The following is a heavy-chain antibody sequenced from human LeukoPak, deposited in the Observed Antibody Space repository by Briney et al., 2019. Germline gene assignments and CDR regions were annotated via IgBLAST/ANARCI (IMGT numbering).Heavy chain of an antibody. J-gene: IGHJ5*02. Sequence: GGSLRLSCVGSGSTFSNTWMNWVRQAPGKGLEWVGRIKSEVDGGTKYYAAAVKGRFILSRDDSRNTVSLFMNDLKTEDTGVYYCSDYGGYRWGQGTLVTVSS. D-gene: IGHD4-23*01. CDR3: SDYGGYR. V-gene: IGHV3-15*07. CDR1: GSTFSNTW. CDR2: IKSEVDGGTK.